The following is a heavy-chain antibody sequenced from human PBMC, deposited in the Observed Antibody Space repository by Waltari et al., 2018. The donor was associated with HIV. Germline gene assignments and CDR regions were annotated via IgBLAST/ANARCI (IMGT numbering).Heavy chain of an antibody. Sequence: QIQLVQSGLEVKEPGASVRVSCKASGPNFVTSVIAWVRQAPGQGFEWMGWIIALNGTKFYTQKFQGRLTLTIYTSSTTTYRYVRSLRSDDTAVYFCAREVENLYVFDDWGQGTLVSVSS. J-gene: IGHJ4*02. V-gene: IGHV1-18*01. CDR1: GPNFVTSV. CDR2: IIALNGTK. CDR3: AREVENLYVFDD. D-gene: IGHD2-15*01.